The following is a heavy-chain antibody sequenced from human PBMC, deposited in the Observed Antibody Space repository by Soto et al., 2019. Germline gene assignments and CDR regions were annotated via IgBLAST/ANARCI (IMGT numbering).Heavy chain of an antibody. V-gene: IGHV4-39*01. Sequence: SETLSLTCTVSGGSISSSSYYWGWIRQPPGKGLEWIGSIYYSGSTYYNPSLKSRVTISVDTSKNQFSLKLSSVTAADTAVYYCARHRGGTTDYYYYGMDVWGQGTTVTVS. D-gene: IGHD1-1*01. CDR1: GGSISSSSYY. J-gene: IGHJ6*02. CDR2: IYYSGST. CDR3: ARHRGGTTDYYYYGMDV.